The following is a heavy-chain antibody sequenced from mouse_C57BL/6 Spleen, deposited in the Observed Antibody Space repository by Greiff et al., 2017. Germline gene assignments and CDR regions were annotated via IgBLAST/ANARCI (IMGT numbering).Heavy chain of an antibody. V-gene: IGHV3-6*01. Sequence: EVQLQQSGPGLVKPSQSLSLTCSVTGYSITSGYYWNWIRQFPGNKLEWMGYISYDGSNNYNPSLKNRISITRDTSKNQFFLKLNSVTTEDTATYYCARLRGYDYDYFDYWGQGTTLTVSS. CDR1: GYSITSGYY. CDR3: ARLRGYDYDYFDY. CDR2: ISYDGSN. D-gene: IGHD2-4*01. J-gene: IGHJ2*01.